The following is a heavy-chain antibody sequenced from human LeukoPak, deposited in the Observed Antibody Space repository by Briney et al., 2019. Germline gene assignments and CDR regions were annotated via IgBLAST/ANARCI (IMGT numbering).Heavy chain of an antibody. CDR1: GGTFSSSA. CDR2: IIPILSIA. V-gene: IGHV1-69*04. J-gene: IGHJ4*02. D-gene: IGHD5-18*01. CDR3: ASGRYCYGYGY. Sequence: SSVKVSCKASGGTFSSSAISWVRQAPGQGLEWMGRIIPILSIANYAQKFQGRVTITADKSTSTAYMERSSLRSEDTAVYYCASGRYCYGYGYWGQGTLVTVSS.